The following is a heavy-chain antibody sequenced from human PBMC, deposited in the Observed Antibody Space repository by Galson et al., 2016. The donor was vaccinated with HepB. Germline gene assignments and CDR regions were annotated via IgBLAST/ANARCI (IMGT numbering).Heavy chain of an antibody. D-gene: IGHD2-15*01. V-gene: IGHV3-23*01. Sequence: SLRLSCAASGFSFSTSGMSWVRQTPGRGLEWVSGITGSGATTQYADSVKGRFTISRDNSKNMLYLYMNSLRAGDTAVYYCGKHGGFDYWGQGALVT. CDR1: GFSFSTSG. J-gene: IGHJ4*02. CDR3: GKHGGFDY. CDR2: ITGSGATT.